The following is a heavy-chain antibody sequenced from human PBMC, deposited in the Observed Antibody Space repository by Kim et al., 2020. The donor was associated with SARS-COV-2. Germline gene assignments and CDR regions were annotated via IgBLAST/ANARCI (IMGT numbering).Heavy chain of an antibody. V-gene: IGHV3-48*02. D-gene: IGHD5-18*01. Sequence: AETVKVRVTISRDNAKNTLYLQRSMLRDEDTAVYYCARTPIYSRHLYCDDWGQGSLVTVSS. J-gene: IGHJ4*02. CDR3: ARTPIYSRHLYCDD.